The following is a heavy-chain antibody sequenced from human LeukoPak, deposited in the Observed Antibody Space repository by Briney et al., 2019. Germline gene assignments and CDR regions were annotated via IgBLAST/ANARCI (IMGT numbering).Heavy chain of an antibody. V-gene: IGHV3-7*01. CDR1: GFPFTTYW. D-gene: IGHD1-7*01. CDR3: ARDRVAGTVSGWFDP. J-gene: IGHJ5*02. Sequence: GGSLRLSCAASGFPFTTYWMNWVRQPLGKGLEWVANIKQDGSERYYADSVKGRFTISRDNAKNSLYLQMNSLRAEDTAVYYCARDRVAGTVSGWFDPWGQGTLVTVSS. CDR2: IKQDGSER.